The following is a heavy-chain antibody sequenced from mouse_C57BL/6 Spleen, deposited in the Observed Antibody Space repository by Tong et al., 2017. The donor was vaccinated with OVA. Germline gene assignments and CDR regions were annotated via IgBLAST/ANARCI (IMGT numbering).Heavy chain of an antibody. J-gene: IGHJ3*01. CDR2: IDPENGDT. D-gene: IGHD1-1*02. CDR1: GFNIKNTY. CDR3: AARGRYSK. Sequence: EVQLQESVAELERPGASVMLSCTASGFNIKNTYMHWVKQRPEQGLEWIGWIDPENGDTEYASKFQGKATITADTSSDTAYLQLRRLTSEDTCVYYSAARGRYSKWGKGTLVTISA. V-gene: IGHV14-3*01.